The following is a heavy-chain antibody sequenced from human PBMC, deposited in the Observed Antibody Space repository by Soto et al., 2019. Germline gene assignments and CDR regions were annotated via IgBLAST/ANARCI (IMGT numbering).Heavy chain of an antibody. J-gene: IGHJ4*02. CDR2: ISYDGSNK. CDR1: GFTFSSYG. CDR3: AKPYYYDSSGYYFDYFDY. Sequence: GGSLRLSCAASGFTFSSYGMHWVRQAPGKGLEWVAVISYDGSNKHYADSVKGRFTISRDNSKNTLYLQMNSLRAEDTAVYYCAKPYYYDSSGYYFDYFDYWGQGTLVTVSS. V-gene: IGHV3-30*18. D-gene: IGHD3-22*01.